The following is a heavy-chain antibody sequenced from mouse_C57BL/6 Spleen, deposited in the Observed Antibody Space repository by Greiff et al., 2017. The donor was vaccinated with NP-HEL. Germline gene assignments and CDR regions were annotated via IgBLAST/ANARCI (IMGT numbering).Heavy chain of an antibody. Sequence: QVQLQQSGAELVKPGASVKLSCKASGYTFTSYWMHWVKQRPGQCLEWIGMIHPNSGSTNYNEKFKSKATLTVDKSSSTAYMQLSSLTSEDSAVYYCARFAITTVVAPAMDYWGQGTSVTVSS. CDR2: IHPNSGST. V-gene: IGHV1-64*01. D-gene: IGHD1-1*01. CDR1: GYTFTSYW. CDR3: ARFAITTVVAPAMDY. J-gene: IGHJ4*01.